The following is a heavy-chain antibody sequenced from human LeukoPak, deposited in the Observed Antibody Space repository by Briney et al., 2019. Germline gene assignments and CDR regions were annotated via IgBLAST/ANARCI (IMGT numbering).Heavy chain of an antibody. Sequence: PSETLSLTCTVSGGSISSYYWSWIRQPPGKGLEWFGYIYYSGSTNYNPSLKSRVTISVDTSKNQFSLKLSSVTAADTAVYYCASANSYYDFWSGYLDYWGQGTLVTVSS. CDR2: IYYSGST. J-gene: IGHJ4*02. V-gene: IGHV4-59*01. CDR1: GGSISSYY. CDR3: ASANSYYDFWSGYLDY. D-gene: IGHD3-3*01.